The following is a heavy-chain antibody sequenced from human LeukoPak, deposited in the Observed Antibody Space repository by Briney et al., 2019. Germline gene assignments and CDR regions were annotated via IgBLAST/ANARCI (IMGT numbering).Heavy chain of an antibody. Sequence: PSETLSLTCAVSGGSIDGRSYNWGWVRQPPGKGLEWIGSIYDSLSAYYNPSLKSRVTISIDMSKKQFSLNLNSETAADSAVYYCARFVSIRGGIHLNYSDSWGQGRLVTASS. CDR3: ARFVSIRGGIHLNYSDS. CDR2: IYDSLSA. V-gene: IGHV4-39*01. J-gene: IGHJ4*02. D-gene: IGHD2-15*01. CDR1: GGSIDGRSYN.